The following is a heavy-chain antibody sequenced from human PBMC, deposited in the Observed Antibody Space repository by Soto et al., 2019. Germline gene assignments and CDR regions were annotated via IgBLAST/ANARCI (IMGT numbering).Heavy chain of an antibody. J-gene: IGHJ4*02. V-gene: IGHV4-38-2*01. Sequence: SETLSLTCSFSVYSIISFHDWCCIRQPPGKCLEWIVNVFHDGMTCYNPSVKSRLIISVDPSKNQFSMNLNSVTASDTAVYYCARFRGYCRYGNCDVDYWGQGTLVTVSS. CDR1: VYSIISFHD. CDR3: ARFRGYCRYGNCDVDY. D-gene: IGHD2-15*01. CDR2: VFHDGMT.